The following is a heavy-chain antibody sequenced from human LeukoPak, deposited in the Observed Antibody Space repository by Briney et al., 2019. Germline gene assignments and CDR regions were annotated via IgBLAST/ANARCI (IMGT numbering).Heavy chain of an antibody. D-gene: IGHD3-22*01. CDR2: INPNSGGT. CDR3: ASEVSGPYYYDSSGSDAFDI. V-gene: IGHV1-2*02. J-gene: IGHJ3*02. Sequence: AASVKVSCEASGYTFTGYYMHWVRQAPGQGLERMGWINPNSGGTNYAQKFQGRVTMTRDTSISTAYMELSRLRSDDTAVYYCASEVSGPYYYDSSGSDAFDIWGQGTMVTVSS. CDR1: GYTFTGYY.